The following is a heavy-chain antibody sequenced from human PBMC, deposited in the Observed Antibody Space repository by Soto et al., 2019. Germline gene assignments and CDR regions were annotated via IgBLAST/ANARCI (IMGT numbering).Heavy chain of an antibody. J-gene: IGHJ5*02. D-gene: IGHD2-2*01. CDR3: ARDLGCSSTSCYSNWFDP. V-gene: IGHV4-34*01. CDR2: INHSGST. CDR1: GGSFSGYY. Sequence: PSETLSLTCAVYGGSFSGYYWSWIRQPPGKGLEWIGEINHSGSTNYNPSLKSRVTISVDTSKNQFSLKLSSVTAADTAVYYCARDLGCSSTSCYSNWFDPWGQGTLVTVSS.